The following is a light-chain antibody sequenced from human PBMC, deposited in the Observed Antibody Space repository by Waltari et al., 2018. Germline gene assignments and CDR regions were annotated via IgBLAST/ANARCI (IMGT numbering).Light chain of an antibody. Sequence: SYELTQPLSVSVALGQTARITCGGNNMRRKNGHGYQQKPGQAPVLVIYRDSNRPSGIPERFSGSNSGNTATLTISRAQAGDEADYYCQVWDSSTGNVFGTGTKVTVL. CDR3: QVWDSSTGNV. J-gene: IGLJ1*01. CDR2: RDS. CDR1: NMRRKN. V-gene: IGLV3-9*01.